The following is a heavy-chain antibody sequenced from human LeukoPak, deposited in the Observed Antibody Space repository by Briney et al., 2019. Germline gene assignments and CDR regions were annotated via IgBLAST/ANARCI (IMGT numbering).Heavy chain of an antibody. Sequence: TSETLSLTCTVSGGSISSGGYYWSWIRQHPGKGLEWIGYIYYSGSTYYNPSLKSRVTISVDTSKNQFTLKLSSVTAADTAVYYCARDSYQHYMDVWAKGPRSPSP. CDR3: ARDSYQHYMDV. V-gene: IGHV4-31*03. CDR1: GGSISSGGYY. CDR2: IYYSGST. J-gene: IGHJ6*03.